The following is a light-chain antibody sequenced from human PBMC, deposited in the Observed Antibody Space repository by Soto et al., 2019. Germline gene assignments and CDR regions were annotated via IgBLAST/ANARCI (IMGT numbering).Light chain of an antibody. J-gene: IGLJ1*01. CDR2: DVS. CDR3: CSSAGSYSYC. CDR1: RSDVGGSNY. Sequence: QSVLTQPRSVSGSPGQSVTISCTGTRSDVGGSNYGSWYQQHPGKALKLMIYDVSKRPSGVPDRFSGSKSGNTASLTISGLQAEDEEDYYCCSSAGSYSYCFGTGTKLTVL. V-gene: IGLV2-11*01.